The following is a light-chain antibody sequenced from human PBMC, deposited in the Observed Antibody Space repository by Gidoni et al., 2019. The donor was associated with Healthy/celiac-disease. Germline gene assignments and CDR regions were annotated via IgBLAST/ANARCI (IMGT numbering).Light chain of an antibody. V-gene: IGLV1-51*01. CDR1: SSNSGNNY. CDR2: DNT. CDR3: GTWDSSLSAGV. Sequence: QPVWTQPPSVSAAPGQKATIPCSGSSSNSGNNYVTWYQQLPGTAPKLLIYDNTTRPSGIPDRFSGSKSGTSATLGITGLQTGDEADYYCGTWDSSLSAGVFGGGTKLTVL. J-gene: IGLJ3*02.